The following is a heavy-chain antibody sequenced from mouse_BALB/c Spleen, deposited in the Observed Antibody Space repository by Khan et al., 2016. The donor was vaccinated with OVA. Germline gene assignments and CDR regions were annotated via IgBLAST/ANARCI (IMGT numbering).Heavy chain of an antibody. CDR3: ANGNYGWFAY. J-gene: IGHJ3*01. Sequence: EVELVESGGVLVEPGGSLKLSCAASGFTFSSFVMSWVRQTPQKRLEWVATISSAATYTYYPDSVKGRFTISRAHAKNTLSLQMNSLRSDDTAIYYCANGNYGWFAYWGQGTLVTVST. CDR2: ISSAATYT. CDR1: GFTFSSFV. V-gene: IGHV5-9-1*01. D-gene: IGHD2-1*01.